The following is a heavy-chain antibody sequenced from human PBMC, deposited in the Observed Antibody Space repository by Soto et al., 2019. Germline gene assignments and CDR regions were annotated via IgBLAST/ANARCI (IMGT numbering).Heavy chain of an antibody. CDR3: ARHSSYGSGNTLNFDY. D-gene: IGHD3-10*01. Sequence: TSETLSLSCTVSGGSISSSSYYGGWIRQPPGKGLEWIGSIYYSGSTYYNPSLKSRVTISVDTSKNQFSLKLSSVTAADTAVYYCARHSSYGSGNTLNFDYWGQGTLVTVSS. V-gene: IGHV4-39*01. CDR1: GGSISSSSYY. CDR2: IYYSGST. J-gene: IGHJ4*02.